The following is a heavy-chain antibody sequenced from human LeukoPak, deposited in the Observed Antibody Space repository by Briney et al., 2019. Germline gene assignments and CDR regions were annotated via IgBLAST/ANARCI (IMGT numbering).Heavy chain of an antibody. V-gene: IGHV3-30-3*01. CDR3: ARSHEKNSGIAVAGNWFDP. D-gene: IGHD6-19*01. CDR1: GFTFSSYA. CDR2: ISYDGSNK. J-gene: IGHJ5*02. Sequence: GGSLRLSCAASGFTFSSYAMHWVRQAPGKGLEWVAVISYDGSNKYYADSVKGRFTISRDNSKNTLYLQMNSLRAEDTAVYYCARSHEKNSGIAVAGNWFDPWGQGTLVTVSS.